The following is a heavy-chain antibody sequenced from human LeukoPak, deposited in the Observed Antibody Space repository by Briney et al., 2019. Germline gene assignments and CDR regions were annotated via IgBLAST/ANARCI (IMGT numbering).Heavy chain of an antibody. D-gene: IGHD6-6*01. J-gene: IGHJ4*02. V-gene: IGHV3-21*01. Sequence: PGGSLRLSCAASGFTFSSYSMNWVRQAPGKGLEWVSSISSSSSYIYYADSVKGRFTISRDNAKNSLYLQMNSLRAEDTAVYYCARDPPRFIAAPEELDYWGQGTLVTVSS. CDR2: ISSSSSYI. CDR1: GFTFSSYS. CDR3: ARDPPRFIAAPEELDY.